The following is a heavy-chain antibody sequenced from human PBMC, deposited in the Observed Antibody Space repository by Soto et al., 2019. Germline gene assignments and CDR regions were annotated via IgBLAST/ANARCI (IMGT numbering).Heavy chain of an antibody. V-gene: IGHV1-3*01. CDR2: INAGNGNT. CDR1: GYIFTSYA. CDR3: GRGGSLYGYFDL. Sequence: QVQLVQSGAEVKKPGASVKVSCKASGYIFTSYAMHWVRQAPGQRLEWMGWINAGNGNTKYSQKFQGRVTITRDTSASTAYMELSSLRSEDTAVYYFGRGGSLYGYFDLWGCGTLVTVSS. J-gene: IGHJ2*01. D-gene: IGHD1-26*01.